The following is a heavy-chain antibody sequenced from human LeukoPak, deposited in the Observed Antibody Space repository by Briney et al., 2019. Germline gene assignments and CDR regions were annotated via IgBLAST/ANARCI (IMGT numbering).Heavy chain of an antibody. CDR3: ARGRYSSSWLPDCDY. Sequence: GASVKVSCKASGYTFTSYDINWVRQATGQGLEWMGWMNPNSGNTGYAQKFQGRVTITSNTSISTAYMELSSLRSEDTAVYYCARGRYSSSWLPDCDYWGQGTLVTVSS. V-gene: IGHV1-8*03. D-gene: IGHD6-13*01. CDR2: MNPNSGNT. J-gene: IGHJ4*02. CDR1: GYTFTSYD.